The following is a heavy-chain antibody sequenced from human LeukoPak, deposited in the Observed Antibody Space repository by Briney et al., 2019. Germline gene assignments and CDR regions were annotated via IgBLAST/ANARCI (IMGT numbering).Heavy chain of an antibody. CDR3: ARFSYDFWMDP. CDR2: MNPNSGNT. Sequence: ASVKVSCKASGYTFTSYDINWVRQATGQGLEWMGWMNPNSGNTDYAQKFQGRVTMTRNTSISTAYMELSSLRSEDTAVYYCARFSYDFWMDPWGQGTLVTVSS. J-gene: IGHJ5*02. CDR1: GYTFTSYD. D-gene: IGHD3-3*01. V-gene: IGHV1-8*01.